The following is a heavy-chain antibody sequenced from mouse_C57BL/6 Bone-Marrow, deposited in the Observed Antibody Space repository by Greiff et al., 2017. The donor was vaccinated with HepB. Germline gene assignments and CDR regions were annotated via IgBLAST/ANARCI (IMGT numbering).Heavy chain of an antibody. CDR2: IWSGGST. V-gene: IGHV2-2*01. J-gene: IGHJ3*01. CDR3: ASPDSSGDGLAY. D-gene: IGHD3-2*02. CDR1: GFSFTSYG. Sequence: QVQLKESGPGLVQPSQSLSITCTVSGFSFTSYGVHWVRQSPGKGLEWLGVIWSGGSTDYNAAFISRLSISKDNSKSQVFFKMNSLQADDTAIYYCASPDSSGDGLAYWGQGTLVTVSA.